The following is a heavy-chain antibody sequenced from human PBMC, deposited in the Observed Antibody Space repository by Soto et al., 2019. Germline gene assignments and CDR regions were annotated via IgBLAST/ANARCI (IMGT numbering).Heavy chain of an antibody. Sequence: GGSLRLSCAASGFTFSSYGMHWVRQAPGKGLEWVAVISYDGSNKYYADSVKGRFTISRDNSKNTLYLQMNSLRAEDTAVYYCAKGPRGFGELPQWAHFDYWGQGTLVTVSS. CDR1: GFTFSSYG. D-gene: IGHD3-10*01. J-gene: IGHJ4*02. CDR3: AKGPRGFGELPQWAHFDY. V-gene: IGHV3-30*18. CDR2: ISYDGSNK.